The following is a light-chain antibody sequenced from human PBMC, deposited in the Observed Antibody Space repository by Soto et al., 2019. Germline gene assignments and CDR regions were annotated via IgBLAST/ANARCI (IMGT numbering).Light chain of an antibody. V-gene: IGKV1-6*01. CDR2: GAS. CDR3: LQDYNYPHT. J-gene: IGKJ4*01. CDR1: QGIRHY. Sequence: AIQMTQSPSSLSASVGDRVTITCRASQGIRHYLGWYQQKPGKAPKLLIYGASSLQSGVPSRFSGSGSGTDFTLTSSSLQPEDFATYYCLQDYNYPHTFGGGTKVEIK.